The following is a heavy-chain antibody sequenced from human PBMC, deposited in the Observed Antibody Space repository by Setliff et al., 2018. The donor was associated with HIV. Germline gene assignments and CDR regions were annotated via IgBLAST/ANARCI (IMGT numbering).Heavy chain of an antibody. Sequence: SETLSLTCAVYGGTFSGFYWSWLRQPPGKRPEWIVEINYGGDTSYNPSLKSRATVSVDTSKNQFSLRLSSVTAADTAIYFCARGPGPNAIDYWGHGNRVTVSS. CDR1: GGTFSGFY. J-gene: IGHJ4*01. V-gene: IGHV4-34*01. CDR3: ARGPGPNAIDY. CDR2: INYGGDT.